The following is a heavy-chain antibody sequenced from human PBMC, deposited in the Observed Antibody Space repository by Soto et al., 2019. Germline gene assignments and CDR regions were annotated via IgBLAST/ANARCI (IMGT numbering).Heavy chain of an antibody. CDR2: IYYSGST. D-gene: IGHD2-15*01. CDR3: ARRSGRTSDY. J-gene: IGHJ4*02. V-gene: IGHV4-59*08. CDR1: GGSISSYY. Sequence: PSETLSLTCTVSGGSISSYYWSWIRQPPGKGLEWIGYIYYSGSTNYNPSLKSRVTISVDTSKNQFSLKLSSVTAADTAVYYCARRSGRTSDYWGQGTLVTVSS.